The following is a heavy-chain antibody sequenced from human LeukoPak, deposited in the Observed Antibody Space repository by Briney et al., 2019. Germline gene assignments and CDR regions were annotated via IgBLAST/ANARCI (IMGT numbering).Heavy chain of an antibody. CDR2: IYSGGST. CDR3: AKDSLGGYTYGWGVFDI. CDR1: GFTVSHNY. D-gene: IGHD5-18*01. J-gene: IGHJ3*02. Sequence: GGSLRLSCAASGFTVSHNYMTWVRQAPGKGLEWVSIIYSGGSTYYADSVKGRFTISRDNSKNTLYLQMNTLRADDTAVYYRAKDSLGGYTYGWGVFDIWGQGTMVTVSS. V-gene: IGHV3-53*01.